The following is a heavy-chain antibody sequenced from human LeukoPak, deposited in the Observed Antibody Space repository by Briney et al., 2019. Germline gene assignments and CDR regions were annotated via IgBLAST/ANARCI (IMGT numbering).Heavy chain of an antibody. Sequence: PGGSLRLSCAASGFTFTTYTMNWVRQAPGKGLEWVSSISSSSTYIYYAGSVKGRFTISRDNAKNSLYLQMNSLRAEDTAVYYCASILRGSIDDYWGQGTLVTVSS. CDR3: ASILRGSIDDY. V-gene: IGHV3-21*01. D-gene: IGHD1-26*01. J-gene: IGHJ4*02. CDR2: ISSSSTYI. CDR1: GFTFTTYT.